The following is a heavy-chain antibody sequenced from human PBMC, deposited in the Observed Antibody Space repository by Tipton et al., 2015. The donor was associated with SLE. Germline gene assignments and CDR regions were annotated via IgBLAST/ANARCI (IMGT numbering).Heavy chain of an antibody. CDR3: ARQTDQLSVGY. V-gene: IGHV4-39*07. D-gene: IGHD1-1*01. CDR1: GGSISSSSYY. Sequence: TLSLTCTVSGGSISSSSYYWGWIRQPPGTGREWIGSIYYSGSTYYNPSLKSRVTISVDTSKNQFSLKLSSVTAADTAVYYCARQTDQLSVGYWGQGTLVTVSS. CDR2: IYYSGST. J-gene: IGHJ4*02.